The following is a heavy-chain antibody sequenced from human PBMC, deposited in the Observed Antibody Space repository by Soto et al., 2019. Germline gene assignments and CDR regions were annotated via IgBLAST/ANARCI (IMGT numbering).Heavy chain of an antibody. Sequence: QVQLVESGGGLVKPGGSLRLSCAASGFTFSDYYMSWIRQAPGKGLEWVSYISSSSSYTNYADSVKGRFTISRDNAKNSLYLQMNSLRAEDTAVYYCARDQVATRREDAFDIWGQGTMVTVSS. CDR1: GFTFSDYY. CDR3: ARDQVATRREDAFDI. J-gene: IGHJ3*02. CDR2: ISSSSSYT. V-gene: IGHV3-11*05. D-gene: IGHD5-12*01.